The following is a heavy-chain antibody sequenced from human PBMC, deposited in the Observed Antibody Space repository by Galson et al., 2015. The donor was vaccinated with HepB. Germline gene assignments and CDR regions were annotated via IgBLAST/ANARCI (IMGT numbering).Heavy chain of an antibody. CDR2: MNPNSGNT. CDR3: ARGLVDYGGNSAWFDP. D-gene: IGHD4-23*01. J-gene: IGHJ5*02. CDR1: GYTFTSYD. Sequence: SVKVSCKASGYTFTSYDINWVRQATGQGLEWMGWMNPNSGNTGYAQKFQGRVTMTRNTSISTAYMELSSLRSEDTAVCYCARGLVDYGGNSAWFDPWGQGTLVTVSS. V-gene: IGHV1-8*01.